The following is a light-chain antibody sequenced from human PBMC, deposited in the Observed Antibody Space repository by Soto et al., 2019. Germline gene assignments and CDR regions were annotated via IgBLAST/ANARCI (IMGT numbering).Light chain of an antibody. V-gene: IGLV2-23*01. CDR2: EGS. J-gene: IGLJ2*01. CDR3: CSYAGSSSDVV. CDR1: SSDVGSYNL. Sequence: QSALTQPASVSGSPGQSITISCTGTSSDVGSYNLVSWYQQHPGKAPKLMIYEGSKRPSGVSNRFSGSKSGNTASLTISGLQAEDEADYYCCSYAGSSSDVVFGGGTQGTVL.